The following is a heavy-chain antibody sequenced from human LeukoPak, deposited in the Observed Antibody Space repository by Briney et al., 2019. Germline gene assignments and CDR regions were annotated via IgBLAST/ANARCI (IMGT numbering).Heavy chain of an antibody. CDR1: GGTFSSYA. V-gene: IGHV1-69*13. J-gene: IGHJ4*02. Sequence: SVKVSCKASGGTFSSYAISWVRQAPGQGLEWMGGIIPIFGTANYAQKFQGRVTITADESTSTAYMELSSLRSEDTAVYYCARHVVVVPAGGFDYWSQGTLVTVSS. CDR2: IIPIFGTA. CDR3: ARHVVVVPAGGFDY. D-gene: IGHD2-2*01.